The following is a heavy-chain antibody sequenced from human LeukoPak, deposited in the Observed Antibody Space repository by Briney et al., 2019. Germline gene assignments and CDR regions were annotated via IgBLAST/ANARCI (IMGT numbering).Heavy chain of an antibody. CDR3: ARDRVGIAAAGIDY. Sequence: GGSLRLSCAASGFTFSSYSMNWVRQAPGKGLEWVSSISSSSSYIYYADSVKGRFTISRDNAKNSLYLQMNSLRAEDTAVYYCARDRVGIAAAGIDYWGQGTLVTVSS. CDR1: GFTFSSYS. CDR2: ISSSSSYI. D-gene: IGHD6-25*01. J-gene: IGHJ4*02. V-gene: IGHV3-21*01.